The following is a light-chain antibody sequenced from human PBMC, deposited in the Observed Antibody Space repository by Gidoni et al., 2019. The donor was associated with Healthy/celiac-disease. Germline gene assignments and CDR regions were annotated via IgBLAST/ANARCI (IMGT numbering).Light chain of an antibody. Sequence: DIQMTQSPSTLSASVGDRGTIPCRASQSISSWLAWYQQKPGKAPKLLIYDASSLESGVPSRFSGSGSGTEFTLTISSLQPDDFATYYCQQYNSYPRTFGQGTKVEIK. J-gene: IGKJ1*01. CDR2: DAS. CDR3: QQYNSYPRT. CDR1: QSISSW. V-gene: IGKV1-5*01.